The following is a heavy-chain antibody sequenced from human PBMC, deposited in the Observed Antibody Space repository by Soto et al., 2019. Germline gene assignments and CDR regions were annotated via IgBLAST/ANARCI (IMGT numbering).Heavy chain of an antibody. J-gene: IGHJ6*02. Sequence: SVKVSCKASGGTFSSYAISWVRPAPGQGLEWMGGIIPIFGTANYAQKFQGRVTITADKSTSTAYMELSSLRSEDTAVYYCARDSGSYGYYYYGMDVWGQGTTVTVSS. V-gene: IGHV1-69*06. CDR3: ARDSGSYGYYYYGMDV. CDR1: GGTFSSYA. D-gene: IGHD1-26*01. CDR2: IIPIFGTA.